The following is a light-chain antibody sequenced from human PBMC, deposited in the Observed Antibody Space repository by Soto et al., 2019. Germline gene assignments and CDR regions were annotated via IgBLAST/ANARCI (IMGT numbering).Light chain of an antibody. V-gene: IGKV2-28*01. CDR3: MQALETPWT. CDR2: LGS. J-gene: IGKJ1*01. CDR1: QSLLHSNGVNY. Sequence: DIVMTQSPLPLPVTPGEPASISCRSSQSLLHSNGVNYLDWYLQKPGQSPQLLNYLGSNRASGVPDRFSGSGSGTDFTLKISRVEAEDVGVYYCMQALETPWTFGQGTKVEIK.